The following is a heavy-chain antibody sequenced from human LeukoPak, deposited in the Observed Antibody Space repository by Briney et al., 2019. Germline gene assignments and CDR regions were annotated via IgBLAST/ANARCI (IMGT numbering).Heavy chain of an antibody. CDR2: IYYSGNT. V-gene: IGHV4-59*01. CDR1: GGSISSDY. Sequence: SETLSLTCTVSGGSISSDYWNWIRQPPGKGLEWIGYIYYSGNTNYNPSLKSRVTISVDTSKNQFFLNLTSVTAADTAVYYCARSSGGWLPGDYWGQGTLVTASS. CDR3: ARSSGGWLPGDY. J-gene: IGHJ4*02. D-gene: IGHD5-12*01.